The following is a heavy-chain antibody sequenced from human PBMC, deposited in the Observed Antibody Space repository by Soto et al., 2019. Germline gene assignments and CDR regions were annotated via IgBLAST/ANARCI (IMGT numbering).Heavy chain of an antibody. CDR1: RFTFDDYT. J-gene: IGHJ6*02. CDR3: AKDRGITYYYYGMDV. V-gene: IGHV3-43*01. CDR2: ISWDSVST. Sequence: EVQLVESGGIVVQPGGSLRLSCAASRFTFDDYTMHWVRQAPGKGLEWVSLISWDSVSTYYADSVKGRFTVSRDNSKNSLYLQMDSLRTEDTALYYCAKDRGITYYYYGMDVWGQGTTVTVSS. D-gene: IGHD3-16*01.